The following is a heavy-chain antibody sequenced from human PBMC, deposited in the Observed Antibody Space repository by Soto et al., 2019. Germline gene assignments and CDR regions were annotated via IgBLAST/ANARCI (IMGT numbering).Heavy chain of an antibody. CDR3: ARALSSAAGLYFDY. V-gene: IGHV4-4*07. CDR2: IHTTENT. J-gene: IGHJ4*02. CDR1: GDSISSYY. D-gene: IGHD6-13*01. Sequence: QVQLQESGPGLVKPSETLSLTCTVSGDSISSYYWSWIRQPAGKGMEWIGRIHTTENTNYNPSLKSRVTMSIDTPNNQFSLKLTPLTAADTAVYYCARALSSAAGLYFDYWGQGTLVTVSS.